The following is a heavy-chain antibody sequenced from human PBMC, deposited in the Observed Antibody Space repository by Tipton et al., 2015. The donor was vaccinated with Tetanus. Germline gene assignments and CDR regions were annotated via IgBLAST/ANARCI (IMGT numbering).Heavy chain of an antibody. CDR3: AKGSLRGKVDY. Sequence: SLRLSCAASGLTFDDYAMHWVRQAPGKGLEWVSGISWNSGSIGYADSVKGRFTISRDNAKNSLYLQMNSLRAEDTALYYCAKGSLRGKVDYCGQGTLVTVSS. CDR1: GLTFDDYA. CDR2: ISWNSGSI. J-gene: IGHJ4*02. V-gene: IGHV3-9*01. D-gene: IGHD4-17*01.